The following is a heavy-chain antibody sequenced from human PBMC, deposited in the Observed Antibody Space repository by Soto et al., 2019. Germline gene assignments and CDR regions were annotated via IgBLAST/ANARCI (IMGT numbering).Heavy chain of an antibody. V-gene: IGHV1-18*01. Sequence: ASVKVSCKASGYTFTSYGISWVRQAPGQGLEWMGWISAYNGNTNYAQKLQGRVTMTTDTSTSTAYMELRSLRSDDTAVYYCATNLRDEWLRWVGYYYYMDVWGKGTTVTVSS. CDR3: ATNLRDEWLRWVGYYYYMDV. J-gene: IGHJ6*03. CDR1: GYTFTSYG. D-gene: IGHD5-12*01. CDR2: ISAYNGNT.